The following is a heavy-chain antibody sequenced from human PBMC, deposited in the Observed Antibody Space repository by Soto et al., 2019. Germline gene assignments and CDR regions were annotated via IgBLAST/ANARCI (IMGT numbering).Heavy chain of an antibody. CDR1: GDSVSSNSVA. D-gene: IGHD3-10*01. J-gene: IGHJ6*02. CDR3: KGITSFRGMDV. CDR2: TYYRSKWNN. V-gene: IGHV6-1*01. Sequence: SQTLSLTCAISGDSVSSNSVAWNWIRQSPSRGLEWLGRTYYRSKWNNDYALSVKSRITINPDTPKNQFSLHLYSVTPEDTAVYYCKGITSFRGMDVWGQGTPVPVSS.